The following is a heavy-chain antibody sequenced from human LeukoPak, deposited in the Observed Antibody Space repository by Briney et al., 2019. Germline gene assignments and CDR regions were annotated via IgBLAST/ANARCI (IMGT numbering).Heavy chain of an antibody. D-gene: IGHD5-18*01. V-gene: IGHV3-30-3*01. CDR1: GFTFSSYA. CDR2: ISYDGSNK. CDR3: AKGGYTYDWGGYFDY. J-gene: IGHJ4*02. Sequence: GGSLRLSCAASGFTFSSYAMHWVRQAPGKGLEWVAVISYDGSNKYYADSVKGRFTISRDSSKNTLYLQMNSLRVEDTAVYYCAKGGYTYDWGGYFDYWGQGTLVTVSS.